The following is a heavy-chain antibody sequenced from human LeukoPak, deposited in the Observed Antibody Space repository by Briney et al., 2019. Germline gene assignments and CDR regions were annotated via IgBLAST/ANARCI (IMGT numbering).Heavy chain of an antibody. V-gene: IGHV4-4*07. J-gene: IGHJ6*03. CDR3: ARGDTIFGYYYYYMDV. D-gene: IGHD3-3*01. CDR1: GGSISSYY. Sequence: SETLSLTCTVSGGSISSYYWSWIRQPAGKGLEWIGRIYTSGSTNYNPSLKSRVTMSVDTSKNQFSLKLSSVTAADTAVYYCARGDTIFGYYYYYMDVWGKGTTVTVSS. CDR2: IYTSGST.